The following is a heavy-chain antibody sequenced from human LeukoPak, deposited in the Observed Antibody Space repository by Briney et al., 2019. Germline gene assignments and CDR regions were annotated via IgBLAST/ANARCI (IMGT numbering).Heavy chain of an antibody. D-gene: IGHD2-2*01. CDR1: GGSISSHY. CDR3: ARTPAVVPAAHYYFDY. Sequence: SETLSLTCTVSGGSISSHYWSWIRQPPGKGLEWIGYIYYSGSTNYNPSLKSRVTISVDTSKNQFSLKLSSVTAADTAVYYCARTPAVVPAAHYYFDYWGQGTLVTVSS. J-gene: IGHJ4*02. V-gene: IGHV4-59*11. CDR2: IYYSGST.